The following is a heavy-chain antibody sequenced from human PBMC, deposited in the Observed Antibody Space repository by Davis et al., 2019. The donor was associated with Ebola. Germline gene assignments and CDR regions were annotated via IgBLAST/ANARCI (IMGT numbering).Heavy chain of an antibody. Sequence: PGGSLRLSCAASGFTFSSYGMHWVRQAPGKGLEWVAVIWYDGSNKYYADSVKGRFTISRDNSKNTLYLQMNSLRAEDTALYYCAKDTTTSHWYFDLWGRGTLVTVSS. D-gene: IGHD1-26*01. CDR2: IWYDGSNK. J-gene: IGHJ2*01. CDR3: AKDTTTSHWYFDL. V-gene: IGHV3-30*02. CDR1: GFTFSSYG.